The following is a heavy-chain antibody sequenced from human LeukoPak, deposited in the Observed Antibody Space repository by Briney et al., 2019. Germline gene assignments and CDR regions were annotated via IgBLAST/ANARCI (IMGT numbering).Heavy chain of an antibody. CDR2: INHSEST. CDR3: ARNQTVNTSFLGY. Sequence: SETLSLTCAVYGGSFSGYYWSWIRQPPGKGLEWIGEINHSESTNYNPSLKSRVTISVDTSKNQFSLKLSSVTAADTAVYYCARNQTVNTSFLGYRGPGTLVTVSS. V-gene: IGHV4-34*01. J-gene: IGHJ4*02. CDR1: GGSFSGYY. D-gene: IGHD4-17*01.